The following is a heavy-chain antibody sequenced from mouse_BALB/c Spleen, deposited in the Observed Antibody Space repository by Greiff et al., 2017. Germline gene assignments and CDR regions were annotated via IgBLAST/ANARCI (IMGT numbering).Heavy chain of an antibody. Sequence: VQLQQPGAELVKPGASVKLSCKASGYTFTSYWMHWVKQRPGQGLEWIGEINPSNGRTNYNEKFKSKATLTVDKSSSTAYMQLSSLTSEDSAVYYCASHYYGSSNYFDYWGQGTTRTVAS. D-gene: IGHD1-1*01. CDR1: GYTFTSYW. V-gene: IGHV1S81*02. J-gene: IGHJ2*01. CDR3: ASHYYGSSNYFDY. CDR2: INPSNGRT.